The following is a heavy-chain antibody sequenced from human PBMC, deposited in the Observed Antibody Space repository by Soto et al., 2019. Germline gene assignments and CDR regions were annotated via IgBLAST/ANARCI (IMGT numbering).Heavy chain of an antibody. CDR2: INHSGST. D-gene: IGHD6-19*01. Sequence: PSETLSLTCAVYGGSFSGYYWSWIRQPPGKGLEWIGEINHSGSTNYNPSLESRVTMSVDTSKNQFSLKLSSVTAADTAVYYCARGDISGWYFDYWGQGTPVTVSS. J-gene: IGHJ4*02. CDR1: GGSFSGYY. V-gene: IGHV4-34*01. CDR3: ARGDISGWYFDY.